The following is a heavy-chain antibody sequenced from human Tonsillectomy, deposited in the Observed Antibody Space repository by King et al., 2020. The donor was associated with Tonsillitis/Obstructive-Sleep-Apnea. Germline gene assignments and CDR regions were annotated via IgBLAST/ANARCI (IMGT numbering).Heavy chain of an antibody. J-gene: IGHJ6*02. CDR2: IYNSGST. Sequence: VQLQESGPGLVKPSETLSLTCTVSGGSISSNSWSWIRQPPGKGLEWIGYIYNSGSTNYSPSLKSRVTIAVDTSKNQFSLKLSSVTAAETAVYYCAREGEAVAVPGRNGMDVWGQGTTFTLSS. CDR3: AREGEAVAVPGRNGMDV. CDR1: GGSISSNS. V-gene: IGHV4-59*01. D-gene: IGHD2-2*01.